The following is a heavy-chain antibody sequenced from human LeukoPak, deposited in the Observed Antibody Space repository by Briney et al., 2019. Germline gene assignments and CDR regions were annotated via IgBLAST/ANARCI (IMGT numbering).Heavy chain of an antibody. V-gene: IGHV1-2*02. CDR2: INPNSGGT. CDR1: GYTFTGYY. J-gene: IGHJ4*02. CDR3: AREGEIGGYSYGYFDY. Sequence: ASVKVSCKASGYTFTGYYMHWVRQAPGQGLEWMGWINPNSGGTNYAQKFQGRVTMTRDTSISTAYMELSRLRSEDTAVYYCAREGEIGGYSYGYFDYWGQGTLVTVSS. D-gene: IGHD5-18*01.